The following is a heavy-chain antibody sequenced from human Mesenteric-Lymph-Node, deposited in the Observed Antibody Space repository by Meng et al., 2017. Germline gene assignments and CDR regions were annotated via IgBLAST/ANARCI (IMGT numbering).Heavy chain of an antibody. CDR3: LRGSGGSV. CDR1: GGSISSGDYY. V-gene: IGHV4-30-4*01. J-gene: IGHJ1*01. Sequence: VRPQEPCLGLVKPPQTLSLSCTVSGGSISSGDYYWREHRQPPGKGLEWIGEIHHRGSSAYNPSLKSRVSMSIDKSKNQFTLKLTSVTAADTAVYHCLRGSGGSVWGQGTLVTVSS. CDR2: IHHRGSS. D-gene: IGHD3-10*01.